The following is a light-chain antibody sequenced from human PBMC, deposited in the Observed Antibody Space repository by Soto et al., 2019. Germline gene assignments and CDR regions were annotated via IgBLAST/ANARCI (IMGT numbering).Light chain of an antibody. J-gene: IGKJ1*01. Sequence: ETVLTQSPGTLSLSPGERATLSCRASQSVISSFLAWYQQKPGQAPRLLIYGASRRATGIPERFSGSGSGTEFTLTISRLETEDFAVYYCRQYGSAPWTFGQGTKVEIK. V-gene: IGKV3-20*01. CDR3: RQYGSAPWT. CDR1: QSVISSF. CDR2: GAS.